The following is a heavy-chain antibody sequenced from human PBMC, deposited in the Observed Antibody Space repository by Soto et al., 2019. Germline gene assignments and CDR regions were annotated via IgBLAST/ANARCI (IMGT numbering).Heavy chain of an antibody. J-gene: IGHJ6*02. CDR3: ARMGAVPYYYYGMDV. Sequence: QVQLVQSGAEVKKPGASVKVSCKASGYTFTSYGITWVRQAPGQGLEWLGWINGYNGNTNYAQKLQGRVTTTSATSXCTAYMALRSLRSADTAVYYCARMGAVPYYYYGMDVWGQGTTVTVSS. CDR1: GYTFTSYG. D-gene: IGHD3-16*01. CDR2: INGYNGNT. V-gene: IGHV1-18*01.